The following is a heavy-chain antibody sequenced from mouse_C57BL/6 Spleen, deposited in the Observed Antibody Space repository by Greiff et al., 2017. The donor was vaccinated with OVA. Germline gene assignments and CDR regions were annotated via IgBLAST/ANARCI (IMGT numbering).Heavy chain of an antibody. V-gene: IGHV10-1*01. CDR2: IRSKSNNYAT. D-gene: IGHD6-1*01. Sequence: EAGGGLVQPNGSLKLSCAASGFCFITYAMIRVRQAPGKGLEWVAQIRSKSNNYATYYADSVKDRFTISRDDSESMLYLQMNNVKTEDTAMSYFVAVAYWGQATLVSVS. CDR1: GFCFITYA. CDR3: VAVAY. J-gene: IGHJ3*01.